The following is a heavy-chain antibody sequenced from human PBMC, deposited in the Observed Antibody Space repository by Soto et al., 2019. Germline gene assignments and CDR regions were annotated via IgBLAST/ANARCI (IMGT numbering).Heavy chain of an antibody. CDR3: ARGGHGSGSYYSYYYYYGMDV. CDR2: IYYSGST. Sequence: SETLSLTCTVSGGSISSYYWSWIRQPPGKGLEWIGYIYYSGSTNYNPSLKSRVTISVDTSKNQFSLKLSSVTAADTAVYYCARGGHGSGSYYSYYYYYGMDVWGQGTTVTVSS. J-gene: IGHJ6*02. V-gene: IGHV4-59*01. CDR1: GGSISSYY. D-gene: IGHD3-10*01.